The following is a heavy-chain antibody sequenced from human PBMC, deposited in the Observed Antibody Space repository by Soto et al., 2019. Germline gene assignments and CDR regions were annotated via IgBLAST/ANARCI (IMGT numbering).Heavy chain of an antibody. CDR3: ARDLGWGHYYFDC. V-gene: IGHV1-46*01. CDR1: GYTFTSYY. CDR2: INPSGGST. Sequence: ASVKVSCKASGYTFTSYYMHWVRQAPGQGLEWMGIINPSGGSTSYAQKFQGRVTMTRDTSTSTVYMELSSLRSGDTAVYYCARDLGWGHYYFDCWGQGTLVTVSS. D-gene: IGHD3-16*01. J-gene: IGHJ4*02.